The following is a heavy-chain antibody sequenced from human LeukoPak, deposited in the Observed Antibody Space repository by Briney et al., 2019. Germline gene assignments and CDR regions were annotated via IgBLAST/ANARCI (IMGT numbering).Heavy chain of an antibody. V-gene: IGHV3-30*18. CDR3: AKVPGVLDASY. CDR2: ISYDGSNK. CDR1: GVTFSSYG. J-gene: IGHJ4*02. Sequence: GRSLRLSCAASGVTFSSYGLHWVRQAPGKGLEWVAVISYDGSNKYYADSVKGRFTISRDNSKNTLYLQMNSLRDEDMAVYYSAKVPGVLDASYLGQGALVTVSS. D-gene: IGHD1-1*01.